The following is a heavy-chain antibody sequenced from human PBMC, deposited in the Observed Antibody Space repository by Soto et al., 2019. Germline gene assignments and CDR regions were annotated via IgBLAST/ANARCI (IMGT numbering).Heavy chain of an antibody. CDR2: IIPIFGTA. Sequence: QVQLVQSGAEVKKPGSSVKVSCKASGGTFSSYAISWVRQAPGQGLEWMGGIIPIFGTANYAQKFQGRVTITADKYTSTADMELSSLRSEDTAVYYCARAAVVPAATPYWYFDLWGRGTLVTVSS. CDR1: GGTFSSYA. CDR3: ARAAVVPAATPYWYFDL. V-gene: IGHV1-69*06. D-gene: IGHD2-2*01. J-gene: IGHJ2*01.